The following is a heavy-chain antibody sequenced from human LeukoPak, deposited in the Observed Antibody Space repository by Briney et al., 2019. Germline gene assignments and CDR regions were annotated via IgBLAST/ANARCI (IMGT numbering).Heavy chain of an antibody. CDR3: ARATEGFDY. V-gene: IGHV3-13*01. Sequence: GGSLRLSCAASGFTFSYYDMHWVRQATGKGLEWVSTILSTGDTYYAGSVKGRFTISRENAKNSLYLQMNGLRAGDTAVYYCARATEGFDYWAREPWSPSP. J-gene: IGHJ4*02. CDR1: GFTFSYYD. CDR2: ILSTGDT.